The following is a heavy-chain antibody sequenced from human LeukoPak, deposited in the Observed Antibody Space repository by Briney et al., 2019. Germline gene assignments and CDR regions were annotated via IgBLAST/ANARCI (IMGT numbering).Heavy chain of an antibody. D-gene: IGHD2-15*01. CDR1: GGTFSSYA. V-gene: IGHV1-69*04. CDR2: IIPIFGIA. J-gene: IGHJ6*02. CDR3: ATGYCSGGSCYSSDNYYYGMDV. Sequence: GASVKVSCKASGGTFSSYAISWVRQAPGQGLEWMGRIIPIFGIANYAQKFQGRVTITADKSTSTAYMELSSLRSEDTAVYYCATGYCSGGSCYSSDNYYYGMDVWGHGTTVTVSS.